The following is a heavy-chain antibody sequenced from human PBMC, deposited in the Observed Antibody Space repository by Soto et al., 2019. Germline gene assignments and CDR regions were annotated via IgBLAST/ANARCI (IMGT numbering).Heavy chain of an antibody. CDR3: TXDQGTYYFDY. J-gene: IGHJ4*02. V-gene: IGHV3-33*01. CDR1: GFSFSRYV. CDR2: VWPDGSAK. D-gene: IGHD2-21*01. Sequence: QVQLVESGGGVVQPGTSLRLSCGASGFSFSRYVMHXVRQAPGKGLEWVALVWPDGSAKFYADAVKGRFSVSRDNSKNTLFLQMDSLRADDTAVYYCTXDQGTYYFDYWGQGTLVTVSS.